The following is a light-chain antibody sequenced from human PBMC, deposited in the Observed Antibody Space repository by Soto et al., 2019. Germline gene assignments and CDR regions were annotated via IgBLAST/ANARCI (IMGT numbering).Light chain of an antibody. Sequence: EIVLTQSPGTLFLSQGERATLSCRASQSVSSSYLAWYQQKPGQAPRLLIYGASSRATGIPDRFSGSGSGTDFTLTISRLEPEDFAVYYCQQYGSSPPTFG. CDR2: GAS. J-gene: IGKJ4*01. CDR3: QQYGSSPPT. CDR1: QSVSSSY. V-gene: IGKV3-20*01.